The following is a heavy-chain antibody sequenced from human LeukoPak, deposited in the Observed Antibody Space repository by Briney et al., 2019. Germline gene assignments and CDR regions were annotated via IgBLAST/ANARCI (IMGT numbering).Heavy chain of an antibody. V-gene: IGHV4-39*01. CDR1: GGSISSSSYY. CDR2: MYYSGAT. Sequence: SETLSLTCTVSGGSISSSSYYWGWIRQPPGKGLEWIGSMYYSGATYYNPSLKSRVLISADTSKSQFSLKLSSVTAADTAVYYCAGRYGAVGIAATGTGYWGQGTLVTVSS. D-gene: IGHD6-13*01. CDR3: AGRYGAVGIAATGTGY. J-gene: IGHJ4*02.